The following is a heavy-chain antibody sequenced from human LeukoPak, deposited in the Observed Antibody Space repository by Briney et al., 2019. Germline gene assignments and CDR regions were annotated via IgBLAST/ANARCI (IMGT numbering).Heavy chain of an antibody. J-gene: IGHJ5*02. CDR3: TRDRPPFP. CDR2: IRTKSNGGAA. CDR1: GFTFSNAW. V-gene: IGHV3-15*01. Sequence: PGGSLRLSCAASGFTFSNAWMSWVRQAPGKGLEWVSFIRTKSNGGAADYAASVKGRFTMSRDDSKNIAYLHMNSLKTEDTGVYYCTRDRPPFPWGQGTPVTVSS.